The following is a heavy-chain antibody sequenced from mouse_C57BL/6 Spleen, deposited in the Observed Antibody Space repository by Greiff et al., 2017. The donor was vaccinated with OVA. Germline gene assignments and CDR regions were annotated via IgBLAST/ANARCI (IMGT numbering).Heavy chain of an antibody. J-gene: IGHJ3*01. CDR2: IDPSDSYT. V-gene: IGHV1-59*01. CDR1: GYTFTSYW. CDR3: SRGDGNYAWFAD. Sequence: QVQLQQPGAELVRPGTSVKLSCKASGYTFTSYWMHWVKQRPGQGLEWIGVIDPSDSYTNYNQKFKGKATLTVDTSSSTAYMQLSSLTSEDSAVENCSRGDGNYAWFADWGQGTLVTVSA. D-gene: IGHD2-1*01.